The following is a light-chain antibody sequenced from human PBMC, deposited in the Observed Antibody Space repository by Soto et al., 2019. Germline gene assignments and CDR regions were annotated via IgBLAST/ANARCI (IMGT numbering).Light chain of an antibody. CDR1: TGAVTSGHY. J-gene: IGLJ1*01. CDR2: DTS. V-gene: IGLV7-46*01. CDR3: LLSYSGARLYV. Sequence: QTVVTQDPSLTVSPGVTVTLTCVSSTGAVTSGHYPYWFQQKPGQAPRTLIYDTSNKHSWTPARFSGSLLGGKAALTLSGAQPEDEAEYYCLLSYSGARLYVFGTGTKLTAL.